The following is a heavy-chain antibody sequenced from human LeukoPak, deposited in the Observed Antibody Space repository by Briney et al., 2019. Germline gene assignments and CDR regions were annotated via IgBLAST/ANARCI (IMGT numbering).Heavy chain of an antibody. J-gene: IGHJ6*02. V-gene: IGHV3-11*01. CDR3: ARSTDGSGSYYYYGMDV. Sequence: GGSLRLSCTASGFTFSDYHMSWIRQAPGRGLEWVSYISSSGNPIHYADSVRGRFTISRGNAKNSLYLHMNSLRAEDAAVYYCARSTDGSGSYYYYGMDVWGQGTTVTVSS. CDR2: ISSSGNPI. CDR1: GFTFSDYH. D-gene: IGHD3-10*01.